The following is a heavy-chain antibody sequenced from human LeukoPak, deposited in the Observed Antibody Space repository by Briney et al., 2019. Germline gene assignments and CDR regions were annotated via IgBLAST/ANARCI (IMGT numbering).Heavy chain of an antibody. CDR3: ARDSRGYSYGYYAFDI. D-gene: IGHD5-18*01. CDR2: ISNSDSTI. J-gene: IGHJ3*02. CDR1: GFTFSSYE. V-gene: IGHV3-48*03. Sequence: GGSLRLSCAASGFTFSSYEMNWVRQAPGKGLEWVSYISNSDSTIYYADSVKGRFTISRDNAKNSLYLQMNSLRAEDTAVFYCARDSRGYSYGYYAFDIWGQGTMVTVSS.